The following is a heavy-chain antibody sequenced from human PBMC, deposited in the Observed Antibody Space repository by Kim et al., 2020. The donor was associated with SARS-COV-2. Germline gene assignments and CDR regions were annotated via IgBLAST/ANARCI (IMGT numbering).Heavy chain of an antibody. Sequence: GGSLRLSCAASGFTFSSYAMHWVRQAPGKGLEWVAVISYDGSNKYYADSVKGRFTISRDNSKNTLYLQMNSLRAEDTAVYYCARDKGSLRFGELEYWGQG. D-gene: IGHD3-10*01. CDR1: GFTFSSYA. CDR2: ISYDGSNK. J-gene: IGHJ4*02. CDR3: ARDKGSLRFGELEY. V-gene: IGHV3-30*04.